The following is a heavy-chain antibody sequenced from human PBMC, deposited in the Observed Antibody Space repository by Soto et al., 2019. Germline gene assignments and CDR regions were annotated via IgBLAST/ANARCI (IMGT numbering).Heavy chain of an antibody. V-gene: IGHV4-59*08. J-gene: IGHJ4*02. CDR1: GDSISTYY. Sequence: TLPLTCTVSGDSISTYYWSWIRQPPGKGLEWIGNIYYSGSTYYNPSLKSRVTISVDTSKNHFSLKLTSVTAADTAVYYCARPGGSGWFYFDSWGQGSQVTVSS. CDR2: IYYSGST. D-gene: IGHD6-13*01. CDR3: ARPGGSGWFYFDS.